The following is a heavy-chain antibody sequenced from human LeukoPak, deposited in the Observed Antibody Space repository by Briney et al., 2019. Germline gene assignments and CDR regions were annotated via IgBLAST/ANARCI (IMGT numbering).Heavy chain of an antibody. J-gene: IGHJ3*02. CDR2: IYYSGST. CDR1: GGSISSYY. CDR3: ARVPPNPYNWNYVYAFDI. D-gene: IGHD1-7*01. V-gene: IGHV4-59*01. Sequence: SETLSLTCTVSGGSISSYYWSWIRQPPGKGLEWIGYIYYSGSTNYNPSLKSRVTISVDTSKNQFSLKLSSVTAADTAVYYCARVPPNPYNWNYVYAFDIWGQGTMVTVSS.